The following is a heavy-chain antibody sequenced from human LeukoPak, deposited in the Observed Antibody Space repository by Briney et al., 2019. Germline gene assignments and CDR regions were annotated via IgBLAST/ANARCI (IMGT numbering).Heavy chain of an antibody. D-gene: IGHD6-19*01. V-gene: IGHV3-74*01. Sequence: GGSLRLSCAASGFTFSSYWMHWVRQAPGKGLVWVSRINTDGSSTSYADSVKGRFTISRDNAKNTLYLQMNSQRAEDTAVYYCARGSVAGPGDYYGMDVWGQGTTVTVSS. CDR2: INTDGSST. J-gene: IGHJ6*02. CDR1: GFTFSSYW. CDR3: ARGSVAGPGDYYGMDV.